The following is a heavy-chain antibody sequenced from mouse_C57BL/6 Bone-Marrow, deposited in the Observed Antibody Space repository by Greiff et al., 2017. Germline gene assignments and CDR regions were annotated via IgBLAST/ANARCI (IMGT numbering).Heavy chain of an antibody. V-gene: IGHV1-81*01. CDR1: GYTFTSYG. CDR3: ARGGWLLRGGYYFDY. Sequence: VQLQQSGAELARPGASVKLSCKASGYTFTSYGISWVKQRTGPGLEWIGEIYPRSGNTYYNEKFKGKATLTADKSSSTAYMELRSLTSEDSAVXSCARGGWLLRGGYYFDYWGQGTTLTVSS. D-gene: IGHD2-3*01. J-gene: IGHJ2*01. CDR2: IYPRSGNT.